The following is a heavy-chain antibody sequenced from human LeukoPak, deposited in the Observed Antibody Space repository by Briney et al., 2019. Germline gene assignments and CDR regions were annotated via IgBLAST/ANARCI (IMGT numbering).Heavy chain of an antibody. Sequence: SETLSLTCAVYGGSFSGYYWSWIRQPPGKGLEWMGEINQSGSTNENPSLKSRGPISVDTAKNQFFLKMSSVTAAAHAVDYLARGRMGYYYGSGSYHIDYWGQGTLVTVSS. CDR3: ARGRMGYYYGSGSYHIDY. J-gene: IGHJ4*02. V-gene: IGHV4-34*01. CDR2: INQSGST. CDR1: GGSFSGYY. D-gene: IGHD3-10*01.